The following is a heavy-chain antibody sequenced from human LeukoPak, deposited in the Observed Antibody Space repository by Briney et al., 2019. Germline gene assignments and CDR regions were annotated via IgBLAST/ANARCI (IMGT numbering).Heavy chain of an antibody. J-gene: IGHJ4*02. CDR1: GESFSGYY. CDR2: INHSGST. Sequence: SETLSLTCAVYGESFSGYYWNWIRQPPGKGLEWIGEINHSGSTNYNPSLKSRVTISVDTSKNQFSLKLSSVTAADTAVYYCARQNYGAAPLRYWGQGTLVTVSS. D-gene: IGHD4/OR15-4a*01. V-gene: IGHV4-34*01. CDR3: ARQNYGAAPLRY.